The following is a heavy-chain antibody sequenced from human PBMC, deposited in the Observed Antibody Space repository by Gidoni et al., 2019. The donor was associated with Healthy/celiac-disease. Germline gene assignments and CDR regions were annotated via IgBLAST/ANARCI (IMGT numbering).Heavy chain of an antibody. Sequence: QVQLVQSGAEVKKPGSSVKVSCKAYGGTFSSYAISLVRQAPGQGLEWMGGIIPIFGTANYAQKFQGRVTITADESTSTAYMELSSLRSEDTAVYYCARWNDGGGDNWFDPWGQGTLVTVSS. D-gene: IGHD1-1*01. CDR1: GGTFSSYA. CDR3: ARWNDGGGDNWFDP. CDR2: IIPIFGTA. J-gene: IGHJ5*02. V-gene: IGHV1-69*01.